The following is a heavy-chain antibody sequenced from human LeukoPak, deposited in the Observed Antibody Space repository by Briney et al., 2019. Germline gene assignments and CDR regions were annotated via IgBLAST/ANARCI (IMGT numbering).Heavy chain of an antibody. CDR1: GGSISSRSYY. J-gene: IGHJ1*01. CDR3: ARVYGDDLGGYFQH. Sequence: SETLSLTCTVSGGSISSRSYYWGWIRQPPGKGLEWIGSIYYSGSTYYNPSLKSRVTISVDTSKNQFSLKLSSVTAADTAVYYCARVYGDDLGGYFQHWGQGTLVTVSS. V-gene: IGHV4-39*01. D-gene: IGHD4-17*01. CDR2: IYYSGST.